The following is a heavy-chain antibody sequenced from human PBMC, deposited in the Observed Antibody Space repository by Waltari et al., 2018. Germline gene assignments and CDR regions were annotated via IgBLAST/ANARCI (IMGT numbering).Heavy chain of an antibody. CDR3: ATETHYGDYPKTLWFDP. CDR1: GYTFSNYD. Sequence: QVQLVQSGAEVKNPGASVKLSCKTSGYTFSNYDVSWVRQAPGRGLEWMGWMNPNSGNLGFAQGFQGRVMCTADTSTTTAYMELTNLRSDDTAIYFCATETHYGDYPKTLWFDPWGQGTLVTVSS. V-gene: IGHV1-8*03. D-gene: IGHD4-17*01. J-gene: IGHJ5*02. CDR2: MNPNSGNL.